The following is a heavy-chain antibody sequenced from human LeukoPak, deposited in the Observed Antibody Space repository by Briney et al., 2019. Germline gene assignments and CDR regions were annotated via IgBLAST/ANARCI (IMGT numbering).Heavy chain of an antibody. CDR2: INHSGST. D-gene: IGHD5/OR15-5a*01. Sequence: SETLSRKSAVYGGSFSGYYWSWIRQPPGKGLGWIGEINHSGSTNYNPSLKSRVTISVDTSKNQFSLKLSSVTAADTAVYYCARGLWDNLRFDYWGQGTLVTVSS. V-gene: IGHV4-34*01. CDR1: GGSFSGYY. CDR3: ARGLWDNLRFDY. J-gene: IGHJ4*02.